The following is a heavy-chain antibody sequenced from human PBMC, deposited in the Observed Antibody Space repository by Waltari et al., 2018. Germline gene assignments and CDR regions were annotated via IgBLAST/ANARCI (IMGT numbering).Heavy chain of an antibody. CDR2: ISWNSGSI. D-gene: IGHD1-26*01. Sequence: EVQLVESGGGLVQPGRSLRLSCVASGFTFNDYAMHWVRQAPGKGLEWVSGISWNSGSIGYADSVKGLFTVSRDNAKKSLYLQMNSLRVEDTALYYCAKDRYSGSYSDAFEIWGQGTMVTVSS. V-gene: IGHV3-9*01. J-gene: IGHJ3*02. CDR3: AKDRYSGSYSDAFEI. CDR1: GFTFNDYA.